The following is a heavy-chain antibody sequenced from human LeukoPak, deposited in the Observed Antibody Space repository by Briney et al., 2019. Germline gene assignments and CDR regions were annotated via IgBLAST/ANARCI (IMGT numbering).Heavy chain of an antibody. Sequence: VASVNVSCKASGYTFTDYYIQWVRQAPGQGLEWMGWINPNSGGTNSAQKFQGRVTMTRDTSVSTAYMELSRLRSDDTAVYYCARDHCTSSGCYEYYYYGMDVWGQGTTVTVSS. V-gene: IGHV1-2*02. D-gene: IGHD2-2*01. CDR3: ARDHCTSSGCYEYYYYGMDV. CDR1: GYTFTDYY. J-gene: IGHJ6*02. CDR2: INPNSGGT.